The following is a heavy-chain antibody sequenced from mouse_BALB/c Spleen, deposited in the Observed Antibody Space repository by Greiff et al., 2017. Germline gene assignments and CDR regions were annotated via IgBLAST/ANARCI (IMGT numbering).Heavy chain of an antibody. J-gene: IGHJ3*01. CDR3: ARGSPFAY. V-gene: IGHV2-9*02. Sequence: VKLMESGPGLLAPSQSLSFTCTVPGFSLTSYGVHWVRQPPGKGLEWLGVLWAGGSTNYNSALMSRLSISKDNSKSQVFLKMNSLQTDDTAMYYCARGSPFAYWGQGTLVTVSA. CDR2: LWAGGST. CDR1: GFSLTSYG.